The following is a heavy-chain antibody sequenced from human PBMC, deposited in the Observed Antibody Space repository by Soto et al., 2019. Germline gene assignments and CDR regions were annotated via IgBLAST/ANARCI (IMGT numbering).Heavy chain of an antibody. J-gene: IGHJ4*02. V-gene: IGHV1-2*04. CDR1: GYTFTGYY. Sequence: ASVKVSCKASGYTFTGYYMHWVRQAPGQGLEWMGWINPNSGGTNYAQKFQGWVTMTRDTSTSTAYMELSSLRSEDTAVYYCATAKRGSYYIFDYWGQGTLVTVSS. CDR3: ATAKRGSYYIFDY. D-gene: IGHD1-26*01. CDR2: INPNSGGT.